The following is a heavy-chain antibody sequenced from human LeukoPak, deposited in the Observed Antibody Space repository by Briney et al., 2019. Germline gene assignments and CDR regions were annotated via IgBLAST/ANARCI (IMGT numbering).Heavy chain of an antibody. CDR3: AREGTMVRGVLDY. CDR2: ISSSSSYI. Sequence: GGPLRLSCAPSGFTFSSYSRNWVRQAPGKGREWFSSISSSSSYIYYADSVKGRFTISRDNAKNSLYLQMNSLRAEDTTVYYCAREGTMVRGVLDYWGQGTLVTVSS. D-gene: IGHD3-10*01. CDR1: GFTFSSYS. J-gene: IGHJ4*02. V-gene: IGHV3-21*01.